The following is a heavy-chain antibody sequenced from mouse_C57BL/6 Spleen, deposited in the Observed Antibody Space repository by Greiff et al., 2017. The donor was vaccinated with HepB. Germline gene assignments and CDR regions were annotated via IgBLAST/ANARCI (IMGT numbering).Heavy chain of an antibody. CDR1: GYTFTSYW. V-gene: IGHV1-64*01. CDR2: IHPNSGST. CDR3: ARGHYYGSIHWYFDV. J-gene: IGHJ1*03. D-gene: IGHD1-1*01. Sequence: VQLVESGAELVKPGASVKLSCKASGYTFTSYWMHWVKQRPGQGLEWIGMIHPNSGSTNYNEKFKSKATLTVDKSSSTAYMQLSSLTSEDSAVYYCARGHYYGSIHWYFDVWGTGTTVTVSS.